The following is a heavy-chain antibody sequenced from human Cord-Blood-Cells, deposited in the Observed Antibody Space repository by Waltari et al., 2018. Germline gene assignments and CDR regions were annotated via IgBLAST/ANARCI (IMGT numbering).Heavy chain of an antibody. D-gene: IGHD6-6*01. CDR1: GFTFSSYS. CDR3: ATGDSSSFFFAFDI. J-gene: IGHJ3*02. Sequence: EVQLVESGGGLVKPGGSLRLSCAASGFTFSSYSMNWVRQAPGKGREWVSAIRSSRYIDYADAMKGRFTISRDNAKNSLYLQMNSLRAEDTAVYYCATGDSSSFFFAFDIWGQGTMVTVSS. V-gene: IGHV3-21*01. CDR2: IRSSRYI.